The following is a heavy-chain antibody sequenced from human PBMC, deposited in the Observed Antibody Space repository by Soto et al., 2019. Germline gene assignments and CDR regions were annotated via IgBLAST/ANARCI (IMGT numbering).Heavy chain of an antibody. D-gene: IGHD1-26*01. CDR3: ARDFIVGAPDYFDY. J-gene: IGHJ4*02. CDR1: GFTFSDYP. CDR2: ISYDGNVK. V-gene: IGHV3-30-3*01. Sequence: QVQLVESGGGVVQPGRSLSLSCAASGFTFSDYPMHWVRQAPGKGLEWVAVISYDGNVKYYVDSVKGRFTISRDDSKNTLYLQMNSRRVDDTAVYYCARDFIVGAPDYFDYWGQGTLVTVSS.